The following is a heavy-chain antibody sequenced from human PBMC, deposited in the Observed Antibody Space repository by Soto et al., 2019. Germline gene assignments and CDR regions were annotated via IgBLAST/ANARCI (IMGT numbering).Heavy chain of an antibody. CDR3: ARDPSGSYSGAFDI. CDR1: GFTFSSYA. D-gene: IGHD1-26*01. J-gene: IGHJ3*02. CDR2: ISYDGSNK. Sequence: GGSLRLSCAASGFTFSSYAMHWVRQAPDKGLEWVAVISYDGSNKYYADSVKGRFTISRDNPKNTLYLQMNSLRAEDTAVYYCARDPSGSYSGAFDIWGQGTMVTVSS. V-gene: IGHV3-30-3*01.